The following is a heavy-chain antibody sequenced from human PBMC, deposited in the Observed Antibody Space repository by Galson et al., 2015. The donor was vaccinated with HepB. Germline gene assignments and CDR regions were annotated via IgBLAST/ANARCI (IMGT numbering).Heavy chain of an antibody. V-gene: IGHV3-9*01. CDR2: ISWNSGSI. Sequence: SLRLSCAASGFTFDDYAMHWVRQAPGKGLEWVSGISWNSGSIGYADSVKGRFTISRDNAKNSLYLQMNSLRAEDTALYYCAKGGLGYCTGGVCYTGHYFAYWGQGTLVTVSS. J-gene: IGHJ4*02. CDR3: AKGGLGYCTGGVCYTGHYFAY. D-gene: IGHD2-8*02. CDR1: GFTFDDYA.